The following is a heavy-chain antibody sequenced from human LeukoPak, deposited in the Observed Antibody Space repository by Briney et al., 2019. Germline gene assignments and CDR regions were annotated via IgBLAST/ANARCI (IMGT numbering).Heavy chain of an antibody. Sequence: GGSLRLSCAASGFTFSSYEMNWVRQAPGKGLEWVSYISSSGSTIYYADSVKGRFTISRDNSKNTLYLQMNSLRAEDTAVYYCARDLFQGGYWGQGTLVTVSS. V-gene: IGHV3-48*03. CDR1: GFTFSSYE. D-gene: IGHD1-26*01. J-gene: IGHJ4*02. CDR3: ARDLFQGGY. CDR2: ISSSGSTI.